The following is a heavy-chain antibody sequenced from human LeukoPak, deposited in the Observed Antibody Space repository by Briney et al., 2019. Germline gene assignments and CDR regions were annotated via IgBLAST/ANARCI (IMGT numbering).Heavy chain of an antibody. CDR2: IIPILGIA. CDR3: ARGGYSYGFDY. CDR1: GDTFSSYG. V-gene: IGHV1-69*04. J-gene: IGHJ4*02. Sequence: ASVKVSCKTSGDTFSSYGISWVRQAPRQGLEWMGRIIPILGIANYAQKFQGRVTITADKSTSTAYMELNSLRSEDTAVYYCARGGYSYGFDYWGQGTLATVSS. D-gene: IGHD5-18*01.